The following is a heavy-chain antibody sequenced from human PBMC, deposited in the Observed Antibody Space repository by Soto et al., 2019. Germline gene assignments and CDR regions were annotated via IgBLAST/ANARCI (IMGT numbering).Heavy chain of an antibody. CDR1: GFTFSSYG. J-gene: IGHJ4*02. CDR3: AKDKVPVVVTAPFDY. Sequence: QVQLVESGGGVVQPGRSLRLSCAASGFTFSSYGMHWVRQAPGKGLEWVAVISYDGSNKYYADSVKGRFTISRDNSKNTLYLGMNHLRAEDTAVYYGAKDKVPVVVTAPFDYWGQGTLVTVSS. D-gene: IGHD2-21*02. V-gene: IGHV3-30*18. CDR2: ISYDGSNK.